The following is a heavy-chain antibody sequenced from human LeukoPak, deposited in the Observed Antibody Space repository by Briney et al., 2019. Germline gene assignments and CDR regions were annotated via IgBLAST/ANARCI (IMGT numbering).Heavy chain of an antibody. D-gene: IGHD2-15*01. V-gene: IGHV3-21*01. CDR2: ISSSSSYI. J-gene: IGHJ4*02. Sequence: PGGSLRRSCAASGFTFSSYSMNWVRQAPGKGLEWVSSISSSSSYIYYADSVKGRFTISRDNAKNSLYLQMNSLRAEDTAVYYCARDLLGYCSGGSCYSGSSFDYWGQGTLVTVSS. CDR3: ARDLLGYCSGGSCYSGSSFDY. CDR1: GFTFSSYS.